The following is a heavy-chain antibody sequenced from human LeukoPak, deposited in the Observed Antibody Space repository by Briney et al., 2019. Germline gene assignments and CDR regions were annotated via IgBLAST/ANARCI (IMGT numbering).Heavy chain of an antibody. D-gene: IGHD3-22*01. CDR1: GGSISSYY. J-gene: IGHJ4*02. V-gene: IGHV4-4*07. CDR2: IYTTGST. Sequence: SPSETLSLTCTVSGGSISSYYWSWIRQPAGKGLEWVGRIYTTGSTNYNPSLKSRVTMSVDTSTNQLSLKLSSVTAADTAVYYCARVALYDSSGHNYFDYWGQGTLVTVSS. CDR3: ARVALYDSSGHNYFDY.